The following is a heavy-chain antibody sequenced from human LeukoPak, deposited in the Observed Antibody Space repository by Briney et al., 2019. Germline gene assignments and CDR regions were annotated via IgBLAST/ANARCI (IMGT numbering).Heavy chain of an antibody. CDR2: ISESGGNT. CDR1: GFTFSSNA. J-gene: IGHJ5*02. CDR3: RLPNWFDP. V-gene: IGHV3-23*01. D-gene: IGHD2-21*02. Sequence: GGSLRLSCAASGFTFSSNAMSWVRQAPGKGLEWVSGISESGGNTYYADSVKGRFTISRDNSKNTLYLQMSSLRAEDTAVYYCRLPNWFDPWGQGTLVTISS.